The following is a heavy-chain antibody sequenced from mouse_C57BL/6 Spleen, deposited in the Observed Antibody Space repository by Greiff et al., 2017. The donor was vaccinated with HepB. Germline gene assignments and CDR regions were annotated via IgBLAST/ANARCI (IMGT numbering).Heavy chain of an antibody. J-gene: IGHJ4*01. CDR2: IDPEDGET. D-gene: IGHD1-1*01. CDR3: ARSLYYYGSSYAAMDY. CDR1: GFNIKDYY. V-gene: IGHV14-2*01. Sequence: EVQLQQSGAELVKPGASVKLSCTASGFNIKDYYMHWVKQRTEQGLEWIGRIDPEDGETKYAQKFQGKATITADTSSNTAYLQLSSLTSEDTAVYYCARSLYYYGSSYAAMDYWGQGTSVTVSS.